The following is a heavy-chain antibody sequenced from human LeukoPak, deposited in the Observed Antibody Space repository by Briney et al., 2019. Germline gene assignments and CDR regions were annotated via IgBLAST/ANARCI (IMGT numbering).Heavy chain of an antibody. CDR3: ASQTQIRYFDWLPQVHIGDAFDI. Sequence: GGSLRLPCAASGFTFSSYWMHWVRQAPGKGLVWVSRINSDGSSTSYADSVKGRFTISRDNAKNTLYLQMNSLRAEDTAVYYCASQTQIRYFDWLPQVHIGDAFDIWGQGTMVTVSS. J-gene: IGHJ3*02. CDR2: INSDGSST. V-gene: IGHV3-74*01. CDR1: GFTFSSYW. D-gene: IGHD3-9*01.